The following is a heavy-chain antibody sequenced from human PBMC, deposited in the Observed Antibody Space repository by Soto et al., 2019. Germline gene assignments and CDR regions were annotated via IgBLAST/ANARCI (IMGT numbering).Heavy chain of an antibody. CDR1: GFTFRSYS. CDR3: AKDVERWLQSNLDY. V-gene: IGHV3-48*01. Sequence: GGSLRLSCAASGFTFRSYSMNWVRQAPGKGLEWVSYISSSSSTIYYADSVKGRFTISRDNAKNTLYLQMNSLRAEDTAVYYCAKDVERWLQSNLDYWGQGTLVTVSS. D-gene: IGHD1-1*01. J-gene: IGHJ4*02. CDR2: ISSSSSTI.